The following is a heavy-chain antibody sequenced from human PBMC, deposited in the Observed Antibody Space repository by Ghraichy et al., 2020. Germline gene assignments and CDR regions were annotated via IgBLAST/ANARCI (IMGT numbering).Heavy chain of an antibody. V-gene: IGHV4-59*01. CDR3: ASLSTRYCSSTSCRRWAFDI. CDR1: GGSISSYY. J-gene: IGHJ3*02. D-gene: IGHD2-2*01. Sequence: SETLSLTCTVSGGSISSYYWSWIRQPPGKGLEWIGYIYYSGSTNYNPSLKSRVTISVDTSKNQFSLKLSSVTAADTAVYYCASLSTRYCSSTSCRRWAFDIWDQGTMVTVSS. CDR2: IYYSGST.